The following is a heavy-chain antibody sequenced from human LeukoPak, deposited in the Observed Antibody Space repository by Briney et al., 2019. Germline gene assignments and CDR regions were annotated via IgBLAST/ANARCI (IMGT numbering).Heavy chain of an antibody. CDR3: ARAILKYYYDSSGARKPYYFDY. CDR1: GFTFSSYW. J-gene: IGHJ4*02. V-gene: IGHV3-7*01. CDR2: IKQDGSEK. D-gene: IGHD3-22*01. Sequence: GGSLRLSCAASGFTFSSYWMSWVRQAPGKGLEWVANIKQDGSEKYYVDSVKGRFTISRDNAKNSLYLQMNSLRAEDTAVYYSARAILKYYYDSSGARKPYYFDYWGQGTLVTVSS.